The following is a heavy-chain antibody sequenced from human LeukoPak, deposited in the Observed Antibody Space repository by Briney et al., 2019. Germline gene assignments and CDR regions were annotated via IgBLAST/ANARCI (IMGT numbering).Heavy chain of an antibody. CDR3: ARGSLPAVAYYFDY. D-gene: IGHD1-26*01. CDR1: GGSISSFY. V-gene: IGHV4-59*01. J-gene: IGHJ4*02. Sequence: SETLSLTCTVSGGSISSFYWGWIRQPPGKGLEWIGYIYYSGSTNYNPSLKSRVTISVDTSKNQFSLKLSSVTAADTAVYYCARGSLPAVAYYFDYWGQGTLVTVSS. CDR2: IYYSGST.